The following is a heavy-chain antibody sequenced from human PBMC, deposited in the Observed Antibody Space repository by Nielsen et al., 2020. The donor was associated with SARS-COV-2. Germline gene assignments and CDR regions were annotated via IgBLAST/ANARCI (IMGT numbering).Heavy chain of an antibody. J-gene: IGHJ6*02. CDR2: INHSGST. V-gene: IGHV4-34*01. CDR3: ARDRRYYYYGMDV. Sequence: WIRQPPGKGLEWIGEINHSGSTNYNPSLKSRVTISVDTSKNQFSLKLSSVTAADTAVYYCARDRRYYYYGMDVWGQGTTVTVSS.